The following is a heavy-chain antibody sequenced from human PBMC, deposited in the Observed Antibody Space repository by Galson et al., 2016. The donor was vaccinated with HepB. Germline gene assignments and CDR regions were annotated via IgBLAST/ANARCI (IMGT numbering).Heavy chain of an antibody. D-gene: IGHD3-10*01. CDR3: AKGSGSYGLGYFAS. CDR1: GFTFDDYA. V-gene: IGHV3-9*01. CDR2: ISWNSGNL. Sequence: SLRLSCAASGFTFDDYAMHWVRQAPGKGLEWVSGISWNSGNLGYADSVKGRFTISRDNAKNSLYLQMNSLRDEDTALYYCAKGSGSYGLGYFASWGQGTLVTVSS. J-gene: IGHJ4*02.